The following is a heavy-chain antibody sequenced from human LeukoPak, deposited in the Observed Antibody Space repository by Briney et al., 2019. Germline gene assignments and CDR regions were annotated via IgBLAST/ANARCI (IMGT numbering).Heavy chain of an antibody. CDR3: TTPPEDFDY. D-gene: IGHD1-14*01. J-gene: IGHJ4*02. CDR2: IKSKTDGGTT. CDR1: GFTFSNAW. Sequence: GGSLTLSCAPSGFTFSNAWMSWVRQAPGKGLEWVGRIKSKTDGGTTDYSAPEKGRLTITRDDSKNTLYLQMNSLKTEDTAVYYCTTPPEDFDYWGQGTLVTVCS. V-gene: IGHV3-15*01.